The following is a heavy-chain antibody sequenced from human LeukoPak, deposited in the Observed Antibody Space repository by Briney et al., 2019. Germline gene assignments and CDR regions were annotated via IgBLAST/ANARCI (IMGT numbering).Heavy chain of an antibody. V-gene: IGHV3-9*03. J-gene: IGHJ4*02. CDR1: GFTFDDYA. Sequence: GGSLRLSCAASGFTFDDYAMHWVRQAPGKGLEWVSGISWNSGSIGYADSVKGRFTISRDNAKNSLYLQMNSLRAEDMALYYCAKGGYYYDSSGLDYWGQGTLVTVSS. CDR2: ISWNSGSI. D-gene: IGHD3-22*01. CDR3: AKGGYYYDSSGLDY.